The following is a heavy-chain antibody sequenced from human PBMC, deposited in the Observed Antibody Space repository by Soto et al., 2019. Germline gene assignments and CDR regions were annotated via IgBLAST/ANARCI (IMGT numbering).Heavy chain of an antibody. CDR3: ARDLGQWLVRVGAFDI. CDR1: GFTFSSYG. J-gene: IGHJ3*02. Sequence: QVQLVESGGGVVQPGRSLRLSCAASGFTFSSYGMHWVLQAPGKGLEWVAVLWYDGSSKYYADSVKGRFTIARDNSTNSLYLQMNSLLAEDMAVYYCARDLGQWLVRVGAFDIWGQGTMVTVSS. CDR2: LWYDGSSK. D-gene: IGHD6-19*01. V-gene: IGHV3-33*01.